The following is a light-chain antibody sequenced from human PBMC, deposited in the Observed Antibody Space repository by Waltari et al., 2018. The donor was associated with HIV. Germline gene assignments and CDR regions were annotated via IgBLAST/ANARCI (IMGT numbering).Light chain of an antibody. CDR2: EDT. V-gene: IGLV3-10*01. CDR1: ALAKQY. CDR3: YSTDSSGYLFV. J-gene: IGLJ1*01. Sequence: SYELTQPPSVSVSPGQTARITCSGAALAKQYAYWYQQQSGPAPVLVIYEDTKRPSGIPDRFSGSSSGAMATLTISGAQLEDEGDYYCYSTDSSGYLFVFGTGTKVTVL.